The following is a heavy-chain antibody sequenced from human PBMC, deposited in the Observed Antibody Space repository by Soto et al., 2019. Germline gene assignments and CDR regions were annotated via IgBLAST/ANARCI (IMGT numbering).Heavy chain of an antibody. CDR3: TTVLPLDP. Sequence: GGSLRLSCAAAGFSVSTSHISWVRQAPGRGLEWVGRIKSKSYGGTTDYAAPVKGRFTISRDDSKNTLYLQVNSLKTEDTAIYYCTTVLPLDPWGQGTLVTVS. CDR2: IKSKSYGGTT. V-gene: IGHV3-15*01. CDR1: GFSVSTSH. J-gene: IGHJ5*02.